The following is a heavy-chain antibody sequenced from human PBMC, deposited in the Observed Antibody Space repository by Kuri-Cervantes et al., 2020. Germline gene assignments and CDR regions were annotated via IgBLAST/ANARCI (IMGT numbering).Heavy chain of an antibody. CDR2: IKSKTGGGTT. V-gene: IGHV3-15*01. CDR1: GFTFSNAW. D-gene: IGHD2-2*01. Sequence: GESLKISCAASGFTFSNAWMSWVRQAPGKGLEWVGRIKSKTGGGTTDYAAPVKGRFTISRDDSKNTLYLQMNSLKTEDTAVYYCTTGDIVVVPAAVLSYYFDYWGQGTLVTVSS. J-gene: IGHJ4*02. CDR3: TTGDIVVVPAAVLSYYFDY.